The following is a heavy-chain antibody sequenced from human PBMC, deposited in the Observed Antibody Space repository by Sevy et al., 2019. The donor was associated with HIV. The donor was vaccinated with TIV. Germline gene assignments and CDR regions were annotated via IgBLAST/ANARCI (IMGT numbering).Heavy chain of an antibody. D-gene: IGHD1-26*01. V-gene: IGHV4-34*01. CDR2: INHSGST. CDR3: GTRRADLSFDY. CDR1: GGSFSGYY. J-gene: IGHJ4*02. Sequence: SETLSLTCVVYGGSFSGYYWSWIRQPPGKGLEWIGEINHSGSTNYNPSLKSRVTISADTSKNQFSLKLSSVTAADTAVYYCGTRRADLSFDYWGQGTLVTVSS.